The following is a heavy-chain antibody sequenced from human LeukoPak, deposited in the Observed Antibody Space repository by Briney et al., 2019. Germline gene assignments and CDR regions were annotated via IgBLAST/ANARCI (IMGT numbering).Heavy chain of an antibody. CDR3: ARDPSRGSYV. CDR2: ISSSSSYI. CDR1: GFTFSSYI. J-gene: IGHJ3*01. D-gene: IGHD1-26*01. V-gene: IGHV3-21*01. Sequence: AGSLTLSCAASGFTFSSYIMNWVRRAPGKGLEWVSSISSSSSYIYYADSVKGRFTISRDNAKNSLYLQMNSLRAEDTAVYYCARDPSRGSYVWGQGTMVTVSS.